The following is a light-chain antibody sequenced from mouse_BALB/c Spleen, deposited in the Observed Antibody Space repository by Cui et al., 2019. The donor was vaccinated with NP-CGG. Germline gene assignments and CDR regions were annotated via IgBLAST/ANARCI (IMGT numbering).Light chain of an antibody. CDR1: SSVSSSY. V-gene: IGKV4-51*01. J-gene: IGKJ4*01. CDR2: GTS. Sequence: ENVLTQSPAIMTASLGEKVTMTCSARSSVSSSYLHWYQQKSGTSPKLWIYGTSNLASGVPARFSGSGTGISSMEAENDATYYCQQWSGYPFTFGSGTKLEIK. CDR3: QQWSGYPFT.